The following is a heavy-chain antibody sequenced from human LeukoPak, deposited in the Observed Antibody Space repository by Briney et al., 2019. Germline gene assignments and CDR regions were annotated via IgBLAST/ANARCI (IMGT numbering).Heavy chain of an antibody. J-gene: IGHJ4*02. D-gene: IGHD4-17*01. V-gene: IGHV3-7*01. CDR1: GFPFSSYW. CDR3: ARFITNGDYGWGETWYFDY. Sequence: PGGSLRLSCAASGFPFSSYWMSWVRQAPGKGLEWVANIKQDGSEKYYVDSVKGRFTISRDNAKNSLYLQMNSLRAEDTAVYYCARFITNGDYGWGETWYFDYWGQGTLVTVSS. CDR2: IKQDGSEK.